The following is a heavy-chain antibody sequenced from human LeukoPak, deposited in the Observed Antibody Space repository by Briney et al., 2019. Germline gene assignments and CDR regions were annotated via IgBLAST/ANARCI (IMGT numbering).Heavy chain of an antibody. V-gene: IGHV3-7*05. CDR3: ARDGGGYSGTDY. CDR2: IKQDGSEK. Sequence: GGPLRISSAASGFTFSSYWMSWLPQAPGKGLEWVANIKQDGSEKSYVDSVKGRFTISRDNAKTSLYLQMNSLRAEDTAVYYCARDGGGYSGTDYWGQGTLVTVSS. D-gene: IGHD5-12*01. J-gene: IGHJ4*02. CDR1: GFTFSSYW.